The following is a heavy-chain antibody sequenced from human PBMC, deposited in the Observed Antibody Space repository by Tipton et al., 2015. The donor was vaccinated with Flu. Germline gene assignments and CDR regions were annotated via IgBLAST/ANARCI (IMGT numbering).Heavy chain of an antibody. J-gene: IGHJ6*02. CDR1: GGSISSYY. CDR3: ARGGYYDILTGYYMNGMDV. V-gene: IGHV4-59*01. CDR2: IYYSGST. D-gene: IGHD3-9*01. Sequence: TLSLTCTVSGGSISSYYWSWIRQPPGKGLEWFGYIYYSGSTNYNPSLKSRVTISVDTSKNQFSLKLSSVTAADTAVYYCARGGYYDILTGYYMNGMDVWGQGTTVTVSS.